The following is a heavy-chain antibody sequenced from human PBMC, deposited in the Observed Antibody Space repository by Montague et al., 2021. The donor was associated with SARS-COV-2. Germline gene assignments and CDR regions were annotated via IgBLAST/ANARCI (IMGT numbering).Heavy chain of an antibody. CDR3: AKASWIQLWFRTPYFDY. D-gene: IGHD5-18*01. CDR2: ISGSGGST. Sequence: SLRLSLAASGFTFSSYAMSWVRQAPGKGLEWVSAISGSGGSTYYADSVKGRFTISRDNSKNTLYLQMNSLGAEDTAVYYCAKASWIQLWFRTPYFDYWGQGTLVTVSS. CDR1: GFTFSSYA. J-gene: IGHJ4*02. V-gene: IGHV3-23*01.